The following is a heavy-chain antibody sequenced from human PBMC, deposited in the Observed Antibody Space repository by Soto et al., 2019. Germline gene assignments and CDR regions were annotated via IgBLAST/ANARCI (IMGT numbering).Heavy chain of an antibody. Sequence: QVQLVESGGGVVQPGRSLRLSCAASGFTFSSYGMHWVRQAPGKGLEWVAVIWYDGSNKYYAESVKGRFTISRDNSKNTLYLQMNSLRAEDTAVYYCARDEMIVAGYFDYWGQGNLVTVSS. V-gene: IGHV3-33*01. CDR2: IWYDGSNK. CDR3: ARDEMIVAGYFDY. D-gene: IGHD3-22*01. CDR1: GFTFSSYG. J-gene: IGHJ4*02.